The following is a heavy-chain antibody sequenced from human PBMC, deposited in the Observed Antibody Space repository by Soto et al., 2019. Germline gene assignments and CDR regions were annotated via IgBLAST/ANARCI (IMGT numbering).Heavy chain of an antibody. Sequence: SVKVSCKTSGFTFSSSAVHWVRQARGHRLQWIGWIDVGSANANYVQKFQGRVTITADESTSTAYMELSSLRSEDTAVYYCARESRYCSGGSCYFLPGIDYWGQGTLVTVSS. CDR2: IDVGSANA. V-gene: IGHV1-58*01. CDR3: ARESRYCSGGSCYFLPGIDY. D-gene: IGHD2-15*01. J-gene: IGHJ4*02. CDR1: GFTFSSSA.